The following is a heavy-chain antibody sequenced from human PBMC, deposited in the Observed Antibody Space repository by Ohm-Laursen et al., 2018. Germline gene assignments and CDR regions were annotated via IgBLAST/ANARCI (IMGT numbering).Heavy chain of an antibody. V-gene: IGHV3-9*01. Sequence: SLRLSCAASGFTFDDYAMHWVRQAPGKGLEWVSGISWNSGSIGYADSVKGRFTISRDNAKNSLYLQMNSLRAEDTALYYCAKDIGYVDHYYYGMDVWGQGTTVTVSS. J-gene: IGHJ6*02. CDR3: AKDIGYVDHYYYGMDV. CDR2: ISWNSGSI. CDR1: GFTFDDYA. D-gene: IGHD3-16*01.